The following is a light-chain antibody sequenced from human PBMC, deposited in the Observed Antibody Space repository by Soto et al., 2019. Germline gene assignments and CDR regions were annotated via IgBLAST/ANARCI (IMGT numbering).Light chain of an antibody. CDR3: QHDSDWPLT. Sequence: EIVMTQSPATLSVSPGEGATLSCRASQGIATTLAWYPHKPGQTPRLLIYDASTRATGVPARFSGSAAGRQCTLTLTSLQSEDFAVYSCQHDSDWPLTFGGGTRVENK. V-gene: IGKV3-15*01. J-gene: IGKJ4*01. CDR2: DAS. CDR1: QGIATT.